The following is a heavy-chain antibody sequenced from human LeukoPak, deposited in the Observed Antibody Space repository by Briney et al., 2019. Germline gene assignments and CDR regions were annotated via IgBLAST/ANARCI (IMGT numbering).Heavy chain of an antibody. CDR3: AKVFEVRGARRPKDY. V-gene: IGHV3-30*18. J-gene: IGHJ4*02. CDR1: GFTFSDYG. Sequence: GGSLRLSCAASGFTFSDYGMHWVRQAPGKGLEWVALISYDGGNKFYADSVRDRFTISRDNSKDTLFLQMNSLRIEDTAVYYCAKVFEVRGARRPKDYWGQGTLVIVSS. CDR2: ISYDGGNK. D-gene: IGHD3-10*01.